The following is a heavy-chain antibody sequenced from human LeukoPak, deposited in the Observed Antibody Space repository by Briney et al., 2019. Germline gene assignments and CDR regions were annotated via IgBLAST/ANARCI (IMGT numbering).Heavy chain of an antibody. D-gene: IGHD3-10*01. CDR2: INHSGST. Sequence: SETLSLTCAVYGGSFSGYYWSWIRQPPGKGLEWIGEINHSGSTNYNPSLKTRVTISVDKSKNHFSLKLSSVTAADTAVYYCARERYGSGSYSDPWGQGTLVTVSS. J-gene: IGHJ5*02. CDR1: GGSFSGYY. V-gene: IGHV4-34*01. CDR3: ARERYGSGSYSDP.